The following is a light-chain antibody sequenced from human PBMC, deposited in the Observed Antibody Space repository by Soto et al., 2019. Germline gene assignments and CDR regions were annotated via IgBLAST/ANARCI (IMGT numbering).Light chain of an antibody. Sequence: QSALTQPPSVSGAPGQRVTISCTGSSSNIGAGYDVHWYQQLPGRAPKLLIYGNTNRPSGVPDRFSGSKSGTSASLAITGLQAEDEADYYCLSFDSSLSVVFGGWTKLTVL. V-gene: IGLV1-40*01. CDR1: SSNIGAGYD. J-gene: IGLJ2*01. CDR3: LSFDSSLSVV. CDR2: GNT.